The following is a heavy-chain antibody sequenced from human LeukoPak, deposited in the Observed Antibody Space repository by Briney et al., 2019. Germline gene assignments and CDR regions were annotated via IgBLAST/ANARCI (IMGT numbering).Heavy chain of an antibody. J-gene: IGHJ4*02. Sequence: PGGSLRLSCAASGFTFSSYSMNWVRQAPGKGLEWVSYISSSSSTIYYADSVKGRFTISRDNSKNTVFLQMDSLRDEDTAVYYCARAGLGAVSDVWGQGTLVTVSS. D-gene: IGHD1-26*01. V-gene: IGHV3-48*02. CDR3: ARAGLGAVSDV. CDR2: ISSSSSTI. CDR1: GFTFSSYS.